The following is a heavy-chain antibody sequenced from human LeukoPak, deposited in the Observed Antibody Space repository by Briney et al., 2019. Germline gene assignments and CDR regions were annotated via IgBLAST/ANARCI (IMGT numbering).Heavy chain of an antibody. V-gene: IGHV4-59*01. J-gene: IGHJ6*03. CDR1: GGSISRYY. D-gene: IGHD3-16*01. Sequence: PSETLSLTCTVSGGSISRYYWSWIRQPPGKGLEWIGHVYYSGSTNYKPSLKSRVTISVDSSTNQFSLKLSAVTAADTAVYYCARLGGFMIGYYYYMDVWGKGTTVTVSS. CDR2: VYYSGST. CDR3: ARLGGFMIGYYYYMDV.